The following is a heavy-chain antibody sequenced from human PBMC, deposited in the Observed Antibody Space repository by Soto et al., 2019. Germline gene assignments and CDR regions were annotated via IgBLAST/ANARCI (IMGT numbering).Heavy chain of an antibody. Sequence: QVQLQESGPGLVKPSETLSLTCTASGGSVSSGSYYWSWIRQPPGKGLEWIGYIYYSGSTNYNPSLKSRVTISVDTSKNQFSLKLSSVTAADTAVYYCARAAGRGGWFDPWGQGTLVTVSS. D-gene: IGHD6-13*01. V-gene: IGHV4-61*01. CDR1: GGSVSSGSYY. CDR2: IYYSGST. CDR3: ARAAGRGGWFDP. J-gene: IGHJ5*02.